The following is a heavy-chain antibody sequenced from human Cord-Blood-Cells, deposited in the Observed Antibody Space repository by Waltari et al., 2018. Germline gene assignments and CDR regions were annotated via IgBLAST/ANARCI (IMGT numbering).Heavy chain of an antibody. V-gene: IGHV3-30*01. D-gene: IGHD6-6*01. J-gene: IGHJ3*02. CDR2: ISYDGSNK. Sequence: QVQLVESGGGVVQPGRSLSLSCAASGFTFSRYAMHWVRPAPGKGLEWVAVISYDGSNKYYADSVKGRFTISRDNSKNTLYLQMNSLRAEDTAVYYCARELGSSSSAFDIWGQGTMVTVSS. CDR1: GFTFSRYA. CDR3: ARELGSSSSAFDI.